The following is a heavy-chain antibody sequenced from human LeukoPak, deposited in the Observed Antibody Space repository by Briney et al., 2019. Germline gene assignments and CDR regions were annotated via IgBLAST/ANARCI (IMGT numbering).Heavy chain of an antibody. CDR3: ARDQGGFPDGY. CDR2: MNPNSGDT. V-gene: IGHV1-8*01. D-gene: IGHD3-16*01. J-gene: IGHJ4*02. CDR1: GYTFTSYE. Sequence: ASVKVSCKASGYTFTSYEINWVRQATGQGLEWMGWMNPNSGDTAYAQKFQGRVTMTRDTSTSTVYMELSSLRSEDTAVYYCARDQGGFPDGYWGQGTLVTVSS.